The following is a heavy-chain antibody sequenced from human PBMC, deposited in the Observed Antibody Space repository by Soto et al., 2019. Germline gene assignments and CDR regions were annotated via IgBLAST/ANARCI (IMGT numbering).Heavy chain of an antibody. Sequence: ASVKVSCKASGYTFNTYGISWVRQAPGQGLEWMGWINTYSGHTKYVQKFQGRVTMTTDTSTSTAHMELRSLRSDDTAVYYCARYDCTNGVSYLGHYWGQGPLVTVSS. J-gene: IGHJ4*02. V-gene: IGHV1-18*01. CDR1: GYTFNTYG. CDR3: ARYDCTNGVSYLGHY. D-gene: IGHD2-8*01. CDR2: INTYSGHT.